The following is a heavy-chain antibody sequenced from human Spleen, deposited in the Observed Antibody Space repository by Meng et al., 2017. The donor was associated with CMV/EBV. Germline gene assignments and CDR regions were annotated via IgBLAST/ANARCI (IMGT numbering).Heavy chain of an antibody. D-gene: IGHD2-2*01. CDR1: GGSFRGYY. Sequence: SQTLSLTCAVYGGSFRGYYWSWIRQPPGKGLEWIGEINHSGSTNYNPSLKSRVTISVDTSKNQFSLKLSSVTAADTAVYYCAREAFRGNIVVVPAARSRGWFDPWGQGTLVTVSS. V-gene: IGHV4-34*01. CDR3: AREAFRGNIVVVPAARSRGWFDP. CDR2: INHSGST. J-gene: IGHJ5*02.